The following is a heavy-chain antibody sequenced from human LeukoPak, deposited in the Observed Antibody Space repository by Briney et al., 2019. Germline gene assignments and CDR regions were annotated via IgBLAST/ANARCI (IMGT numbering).Heavy chain of an antibody. V-gene: IGHV1-18*01. Sequence: GASVKVSCKASGYTFTSYGISWVRRAPGQGLEWMGWISAYNGNTNYAQKLQGRVTMTTDTSTSTAYMELRSLRSDDTAVYYCARAINTNYYGSGSFRWFDPWGQGTLVTVSS. CDR2: ISAYNGNT. CDR1: GYTFTSYG. D-gene: IGHD3-10*01. J-gene: IGHJ5*02. CDR3: ARAINTNYYGSGSFRWFDP.